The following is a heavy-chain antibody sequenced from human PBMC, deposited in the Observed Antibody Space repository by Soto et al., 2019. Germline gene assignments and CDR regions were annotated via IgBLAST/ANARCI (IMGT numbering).Heavy chain of an antibody. D-gene: IGHD4-17*01. Sequence: GGSLRLSCAASGFTFSSYGMHWVRQAPGKGLEWVAVIWYDGSNKYYADSVKGRFAISRDNSKNTLYLQMNSLRAEDTAVYYCARDPGYYGGLDYWGQGTLVTVSS. CDR2: IWYDGSNK. CDR3: ARDPGYYGGLDY. V-gene: IGHV3-33*01. J-gene: IGHJ4*02. CDR1: GFTFSSYG.